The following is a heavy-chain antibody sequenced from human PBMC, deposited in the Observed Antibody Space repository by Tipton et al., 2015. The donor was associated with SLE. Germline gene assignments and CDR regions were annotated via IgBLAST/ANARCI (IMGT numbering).Heavy chain of an antibody. Sequence: SLRLSCAASGFTFSSYSMNWVRQAPGEGLEWVSSISSSSSYIYYAGSVKGRFTISRDNAKNSLYQQMNSLRAEDTAVYYCARARVSEGYFQHWGQGTMVTVSS. V-gene: IGHV3-21*03. CDR1: GFTFSSYS. CDR3: ARARVSEGYFQH. D-gene: IGHD6-13*01. J-gene: IGHJ3*01. CDR2: ISSSSSYI.